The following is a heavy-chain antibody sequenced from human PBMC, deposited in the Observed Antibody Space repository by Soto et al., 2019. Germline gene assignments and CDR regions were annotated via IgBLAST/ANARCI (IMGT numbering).Heavy chain of an antibody. V-gene: IGHV5-10-1*01. CDR2: IDPSDSYT. CDR1: VYSFTSYW. Sequence: GESLKISCKGSVYSFTSYWISWVRQMPGKGLEWMGRIDPSDSYTNYSPSFQGHVTISADKSISTAYLQWSSLKASDTAMYYCASPAGYSSSWSGYYYYYGMDVWGQGTTVTVSS. J-gene: IGHJ6*02. CDR3: ASPAGYSSSWSGYYYYYGMDV. D-gene: IGHD6-13*01.